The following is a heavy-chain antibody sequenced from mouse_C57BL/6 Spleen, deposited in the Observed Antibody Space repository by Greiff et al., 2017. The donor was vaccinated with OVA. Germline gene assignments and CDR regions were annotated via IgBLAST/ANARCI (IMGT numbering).Heavy chain of an antibody. Sequence: EVQLQQSGPELVKPGASVKIPCKASGYTFTDYNMDWVKQSHGKSLEWIGDINPNNGGTIYNQKFKGKATLTVDKSSSTAYMELRSLTSEDTAVYYCASRGANWDFAWFAYWGQGTLVTVSA. V-gene: IGHV1-18*01. CDR3: ASRGANWDFAWFAY. D-gene: IGHD4-1*01. J-gene: IGHJ3*01. CDR1: GYTFTDYN. CDR2: INPNNGGT.